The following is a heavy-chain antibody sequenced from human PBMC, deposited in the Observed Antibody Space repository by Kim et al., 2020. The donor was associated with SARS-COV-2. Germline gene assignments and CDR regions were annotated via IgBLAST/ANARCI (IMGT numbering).Heavy chain of an antibody. CDR3: LAEIGPRSFDH. Sequence: GGSLRLSCAASGFTFSAHALHWVRQAPGKGLEWVALIAYDGSHISYPDSVKGRFIISRDNTKSTLYLQMNSLRPEDTAVYYCLAEIGPRSFDHCGQGTL. J-gene: IGHJ4*02. V-gene: IGHV3-30*04. CDR1: GFTFSAHA. CDR2: IAYDGSHI.